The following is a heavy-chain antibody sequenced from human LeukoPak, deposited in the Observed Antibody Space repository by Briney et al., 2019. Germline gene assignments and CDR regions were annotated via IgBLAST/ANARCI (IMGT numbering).Heavy chain of an antibody. V-gene: IGHV1-2*02. CDR1: GYTFTSHD. Sequence: ASVKVSCKASGYTFTSHDINWVRQATGQGLEWMGWINPNSGLTHFAQKFQGRVTMTSDTSISTGYMELSSLRSDDTAVYYCAREGRAAAAYYFDYWGQGTLVTVSS. J-gene: IGHJ4*02. D-gene: IGHD6-13*01. CDR3: AREGRAAAAYYFDY. CDR2: INPNSGLT.